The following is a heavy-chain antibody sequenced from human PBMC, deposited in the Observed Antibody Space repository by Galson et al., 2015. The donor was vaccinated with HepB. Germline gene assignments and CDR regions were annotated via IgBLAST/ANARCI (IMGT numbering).Heavy chain of an antibody. V-gene: IGHV1-2*02. CDR2: INPDSGGT. J-gene: IGHJ6*02. CDR1: GYTFTYYY. Sequence: CKASGYTFTYYYLHWVRQAPGQGPEWMGWINPDSGGTNNAQKFQGRVTLTRDTSTRTAYMDLIRLTSDDTAVYYCAKGGRDYYGMDVWGQGTTVTVSS. CDR3: AKGGRDYYGMDV.